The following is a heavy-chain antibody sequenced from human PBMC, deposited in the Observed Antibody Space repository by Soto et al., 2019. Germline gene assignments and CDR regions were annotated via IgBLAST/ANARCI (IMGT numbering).Heavy chain of an antibody. CDR1: GFTLSDYS. CDR3: ARAPWNYDSSGYFAGMDV. V-gene: IGHV3-21*01. J-gene: IGHJ6*02. Sequence: EVQLVESGGGLVKPGGSLRLSCAASGFTLSDYSINWVRQAPGKGLEWVSSINSGSSYLYYADSMKGRFTVSRDNAKNAVYLQMNSLRAEDTAVYYCARAPWNYDSSGYFAGMDVWGQGTKVTVYS. D-gene: IGHD3-22*01. CDR2: INSGSSYL.